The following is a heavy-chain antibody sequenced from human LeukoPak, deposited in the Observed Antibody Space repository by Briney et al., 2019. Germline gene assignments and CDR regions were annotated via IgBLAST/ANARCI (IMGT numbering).Heavy chain of an antibody. CDR1: GGSMSNYY. CDR3: ARGSLGPDY. J-gene: IGHJ4*02. CDR2: IFPSGIT. Sequence: SETLSLTCTVSGGSMSNYYWSWIRQPAGKELELIGRIFPSGITSYNPSLISRVTMSVDTSKNQFSLKLNSVTAADTAVYYCARGSLGPDYWGQGTLVTVSS. D-gene: IGHD3-10*01. V-gene: IGHV4-4*07.